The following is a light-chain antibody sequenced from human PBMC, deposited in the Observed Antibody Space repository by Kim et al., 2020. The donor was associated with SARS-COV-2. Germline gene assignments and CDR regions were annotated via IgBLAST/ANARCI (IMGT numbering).Light chain of an antibody. CDR2: DAS. CDR1: QNINSW. Sequence: SVGDRVTITCRASQNINSWLAWYQQKPGRVPKLLIYDASSLERGVPSRFSGSGSGTEFTFTISNLQPDDFATYYCQQYNRYWTWTFGQGTKVDIK. V-gene: IGKV1-5*01. J-gene: IGKJ1*01. CDR3: QQYNRYWTWT.